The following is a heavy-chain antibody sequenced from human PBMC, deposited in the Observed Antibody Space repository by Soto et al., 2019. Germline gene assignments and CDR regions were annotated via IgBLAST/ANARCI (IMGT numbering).Heavy chain of an antibody. CDR1: GYRFTSFW. V-gene: IGHV5-51*01. CDR3: LRYGGKNLDY. J-gene: IGHJ4*02. Sequence: GESLKISCKGFGYRFTSFWIGWVRQMPGKGLEWMGIIHPDDSDTKYNQPFQGQVTISADKSISTAYLQWSSLKASDPAMYFCLRYGGKNLDYWGQGTLVTVSS. D-gene: IGHD2-15*01. CDR2: IHPDDSDT.